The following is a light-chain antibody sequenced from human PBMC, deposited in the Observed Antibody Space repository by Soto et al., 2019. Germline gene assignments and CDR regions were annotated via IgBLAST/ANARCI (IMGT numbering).Light chain of an antibody. CDR2: GTS. J-gene: IGKJ1*01. Sequence: EVMMTQSPVTLSVSPGERATLSCRASETVRSHLAWYQQKPGQTPRLLIYGTSNRAAGIPARFSGSGSGTEFTLTISSLQSEDFAVYYCQQYNNWPPFGQGTKVDIK. CDR1: ETVRSH. CDR3: QQYNNWPP. V-gene: IGKV3-15*01.